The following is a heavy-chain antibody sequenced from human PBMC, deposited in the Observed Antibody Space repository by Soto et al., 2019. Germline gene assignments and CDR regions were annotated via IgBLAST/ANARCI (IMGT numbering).Heavy chain of an antibody. CDR2: VFSSVSA. Sequence: SVTLAFSCIVPGGSVTGYTWSWVRQPANKGLEWIGRVFSSVSATYNPSLKSRVSISMDTAENRISLKLDSVTAADAGVYFCARDGMTTGDTWGPGTLVTVSS. J-gene: IGHJ4*02. V-gene: IGHV4-4*07. CDR3: ARDGMTTGDT. CDR1: GGSVTGYT. D-gene: IGHD2-21*02.